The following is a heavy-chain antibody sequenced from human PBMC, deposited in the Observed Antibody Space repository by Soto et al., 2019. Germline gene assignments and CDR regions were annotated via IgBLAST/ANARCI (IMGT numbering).Heavy chain of an antibody. CDR2: IFWDDDK. CDR1: GFSLSTSGVG. J-gene: IGHJ4*02. D-gene: IGHD2-2*01. Sequence: QITLMESGPTLVKPTQTLTLTCTFSGFSLSTSGVGVGWIRQPPGKALECLAVIFWDDDKRYSPSLQSRLTITKDTSRNQVVLTMANMDPVDTATYYCAHSGRHCSGTNCYHYFDSWGQGPLVTVSS. CDR3: AHSGRHCSGTNCYHYFDS. V-gene: IGHV2-5*02.